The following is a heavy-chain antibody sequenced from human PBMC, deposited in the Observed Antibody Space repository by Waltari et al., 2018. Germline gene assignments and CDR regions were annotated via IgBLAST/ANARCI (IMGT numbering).Heavy chain of an antibody. D-gene: IGHD5-18*01. J-gene: IGHJ6*03. V-gene: IGHV1-2*02. CDR2: INPNSGGT. CDR3: AADTAMVTGGYYYYYMDV. Sequence: QGLEWMGWINPNSGGTNYAQKFQGRVTMTRDTSISTAYMELSRLRSDDTAVYYCAADTAMVTGGYYYYYMDVWGKGTTVTISS.